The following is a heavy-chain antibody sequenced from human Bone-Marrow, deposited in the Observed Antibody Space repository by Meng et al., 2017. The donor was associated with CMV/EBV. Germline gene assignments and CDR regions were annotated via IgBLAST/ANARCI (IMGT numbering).Heavy chain of an antibody. J-gene: IGHJ3*02. V-gene: IGHV3-30*02. Sequence: GGSLRLSCAASGFTFRSSWMSWVRQAPGKGLEWVAFIRFNGKNEYYADSVRGRFTISRDNAKNSLYLQMNSLRAEDTAVYYCARATSIAAAGTWDLGMYAFDIWGQGTRVTCSS. CDR1: GFTFRSSW. CDR2: IRFNGKNE. D-gene: IGHD6-13*01. CDR3: ARATSIAAAGTWDLGMYAFDI.